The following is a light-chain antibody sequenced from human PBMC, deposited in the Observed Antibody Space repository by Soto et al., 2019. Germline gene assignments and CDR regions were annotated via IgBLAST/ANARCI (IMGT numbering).Light chain of an antibody. J-gene: IGKJ1*01. V-gene: IGKV3-15*01. CDR1: QSGDSN. CDR2: GAS. CDR3: QQYNNWPPDRT. Sequence: ERVMAHSRPTLSVSPGESPTLSCRASQSGDSNIVWYQQKPPQAPRLLIYGASTRATGIPARFSGRGSGTEFTLTISSLQSEDFAIYFCQQYNNWPPDRTFGQGTKVEIK.